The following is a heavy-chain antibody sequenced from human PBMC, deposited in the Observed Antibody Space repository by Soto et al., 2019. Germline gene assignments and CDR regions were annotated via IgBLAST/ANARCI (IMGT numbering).Heavy chain of an antibody. CDR1: GFTFSYYW. CDR2: IHSGGSST. Sequence: EVQLVESEGGLVQPGESLRLSCAASGFTFSYYWMHWVRQAPGQGLVWVSRIHSGGSSTTYADSVKGLFTISRDNAKNTVELQINSLRAEDTAVYYCARGDRGAFDLWGQGTMVTVSS. J-gene: IGHJ3*01. CDR3: ARGDRGAFDL. D-gene: IGHD2-21*02. V-gene: IGHV3-74*01.